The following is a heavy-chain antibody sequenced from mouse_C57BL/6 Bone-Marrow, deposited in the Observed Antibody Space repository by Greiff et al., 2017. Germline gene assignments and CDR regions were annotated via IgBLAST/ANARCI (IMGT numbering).Heavy chain of an antibody. CDR3: TTYSNYWYFDV. CDR1: GFNIKDDY. V-gene: IGHV14-4*01. J-gene: IGHJ1*03. Sequence: LVESGAELVRPGASVKLSCTASGFNIKDDYMHWVKQRPEQGLEWIGWIDPENGDTEYASKFQGKATITADTSSNTAYLQLSSLTSEDTAVYYCTTYSNYWYFDVWGTGTTVTVSS. CDR2: IDPENGDT. D-gene: IGHD2-5*01.